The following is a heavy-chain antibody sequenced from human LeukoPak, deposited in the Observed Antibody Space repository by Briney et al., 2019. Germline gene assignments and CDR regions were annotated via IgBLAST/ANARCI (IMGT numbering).Heavy chain of an antibody. D-gene: IGHD3-9*01. CDR3: ARGVELRYPDANWCDP. CDR2: INPNSGGT. Sequence: ASVKVSCKASGDTFTDYYMHWVRQAPRQGLEWMGWINPNSGGTNYTQNFQGRVTMTRDTSISTAYMELSRLRSDATAVYYCARGVELRYPDANWCDPPGQGTLVTVSS. CDR1: GDTFTDYY. J-gene: IGHJ5*02. V-gene: IGHV1-2*02.